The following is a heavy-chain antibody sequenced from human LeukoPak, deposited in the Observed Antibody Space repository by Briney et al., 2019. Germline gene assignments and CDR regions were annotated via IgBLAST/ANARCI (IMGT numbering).Heavy chain of an antibody. CDR3: AREITIFGVVITHFDY. D-gene: IGHD3-3*01. Sequence: AASVNVSCEASGDTFTGDYMHWVGQAAGQGLEWMRWINPNSGGTNYAQKFQGRVTMTRDTSISTAYMELSRLRSDDTAVYYCAREITIFGVVITHFDYWGQGTLVTVSS. CDR1: GDTFTGDY. V-gene: IGHV1-2*02. CDR2: INPNSGGT. J-gene: IGHJ4*02.